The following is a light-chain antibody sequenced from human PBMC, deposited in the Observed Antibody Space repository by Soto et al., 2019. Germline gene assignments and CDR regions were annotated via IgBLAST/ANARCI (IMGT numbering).Light chain of an antibody. Sequence: EIVLTQSPGTLSLSPGEGATLFCRASQSVSSSYIAWYQQRPGQTPSLLIYGASTRATGIPDRFSGSGSGTEFTLTINSLQSEDFAVYYCQQYNNWPRTFGQGTKVDIK. CDR1: QSVSSS. CDR3: QQYNNWPRT. V-gene: IGKV3D-15*01. CDR2: GAS. J-gene: IGKJ1*01.